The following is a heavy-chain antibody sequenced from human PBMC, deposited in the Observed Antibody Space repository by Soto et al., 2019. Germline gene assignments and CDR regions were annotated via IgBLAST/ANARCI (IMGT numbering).Heavy chain of an antibody. J-gene: IGHJ4*02. Sequence: GGSLRLSCAASGFIINRDALSWVRQAPGKGLEWVAAINDRGDTTHYADSVKGRFTISRDTPKNTLYLQMNTLRAEDTALYYCAKDKPGTTSFDYWGRGTLVTVSS. V-gene: IGHV3-23*01. CDR2: INDRGDTT. D-gene: IGHD1-1*01. CDR1: GFIINRDA. CDR3: AKDKPGTTSFDY.